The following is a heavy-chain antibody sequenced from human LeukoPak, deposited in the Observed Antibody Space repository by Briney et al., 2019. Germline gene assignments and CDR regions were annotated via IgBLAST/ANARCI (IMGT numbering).Heavy chain of an antibody. CDR3: ARDAGGGYDYYYYYYMDV. Sequence: GGSLRLSCAASGFTFSSYAMHWVRQAPGKGLEWVAVISYDGSNKYYTDSVKGRFTISRDNSKNTLYLQMNSLRAEDTAVYYCARDAGGGYDYYYYYYMDVWGKGTTVTVSS. J-gene: IGHJ6*03. V-gene: IGHV3-30*04. CDR2: ISYDGSNK. D-gene: IGHD5-12*01. CDR1: GFTFSSYA.